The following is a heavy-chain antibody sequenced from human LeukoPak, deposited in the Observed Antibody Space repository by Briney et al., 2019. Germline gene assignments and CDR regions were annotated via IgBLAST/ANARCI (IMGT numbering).Heavy chain of an antibody. V-gene: IGHV3-48*02. CDR2: ISSSSTI. CDR1: GFTFSSYS. D-gene: IGHD3-16*01. Sequence: GGSLRLSCAASGFTFSSYSMNWVRQAPGKGLEWVSYISSSSTIYYADSVKGRFTISRDNAKDSLYLQMNSLRDEDTAVYYCAGVGENLDYWGQGTLVTVSS. J-gene: IGHJ4*02. CDR3: AGVGENLDY.